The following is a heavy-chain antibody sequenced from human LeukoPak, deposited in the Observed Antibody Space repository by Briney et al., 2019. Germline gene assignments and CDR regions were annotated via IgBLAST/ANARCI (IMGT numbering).Heavy chain of an antibody. Sequence: GASVKASCKASGYTFTGHSMYWVRQATGQGLEWMGWIKPNSGGTNYAQKFQGRVTMPRESSISTAYRELSRLRSDDTAVYYCARGPHGRIYDILTGFDYWGQGTLVTVSS. CDR1: GYTFTGHS. D-gene: IGHD3-9*01. J-gene: IGHJ4*02. CDR3: ARGPHGRIYDILTGFDY. CDR2: IKPNSGGT. V-gene: IGHV1-2*02.